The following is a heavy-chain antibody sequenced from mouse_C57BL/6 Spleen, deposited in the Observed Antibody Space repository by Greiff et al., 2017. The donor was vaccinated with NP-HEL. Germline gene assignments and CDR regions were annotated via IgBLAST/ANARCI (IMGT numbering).Heavy chain of an antibody. V-gene: IGHV1-50*01. Sequence: QVQLQQSGAELVKPGASVKLSCKASGYTFTSYWMQWVKQRPGQGLEWIGEIDPSDSYTNYNQKFKGKATLTVDTSSSTAYMQLSSLTSEDSAVYYCARLGVNYFDYWGQGTTLTVSS. CDR2: IDPSDSYT. CDR1: GYTFTSYW. J-gene: IGHJ2*01. CDR3: ARLGVNYFDY. D-gene: IGHD4-1*01.